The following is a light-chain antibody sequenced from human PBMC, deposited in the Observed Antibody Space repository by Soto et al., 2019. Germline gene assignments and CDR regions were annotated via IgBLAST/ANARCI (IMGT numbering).Light chain of an antibody. V-gene: IGKV2D-29*01. CDR3: MQGLQVPIT. J-gene: IGKJ5*01. CDR2: EAS. Sequence: EIVMTQTLLCLSGTPGQPASISCNCSQSLLHTDGTTYLYWYQQKSGQPPQLLVYEASKRFTGVPDRFSGSGSGTDFTLKISRLEAEDVGVYYCMQGLQVPITFGQGTRLETK. CDR1: QSLLHTDGTTY.